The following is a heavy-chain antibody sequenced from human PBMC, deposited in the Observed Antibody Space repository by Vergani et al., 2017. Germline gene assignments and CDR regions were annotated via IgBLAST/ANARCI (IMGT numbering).Heavy chain of an antibody. D-gene: IGHD4-23*01. Sequence: QVQLQQWGAGLLKPSETLSLTCAVYGGSFSGYYWSWIRQPPGKGLEGIGEINHSGSTNYNPSLKSRVTISVDTSKNQFSLKLSSVTAADTAVYYCARFYGGNSFNWFDPWGQGTLVTVSS. V-gene: IGHV4-34*01. J-gene: IGHJ5*02. CDR2: INHSGST. CDR1: GGSFSGYY. CDR3: ARFYGGNSFNWFDP.